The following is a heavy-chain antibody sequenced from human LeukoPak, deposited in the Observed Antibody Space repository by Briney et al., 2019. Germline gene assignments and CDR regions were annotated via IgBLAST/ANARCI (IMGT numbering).Heavy chain of an antibody. Sequence: SETLSLTCTVSGGSISSYYWSWIRQPPGKGLEWIGYIYYSGGTKYNPSLKSRVTISVDTSRNQFSLKLSSVTAADTAVYYCARVRYYYGSGPYYFDYWGQGTLVTVSS. CDR3: ARVRYYYGSGPYYFDY. V-gene: IGHV4-59*01. D-gene: IGHD3-10*01. CDR1: GGSISSYY. CDR2: IYYSGGT. J-gene: IGHJ4*02.